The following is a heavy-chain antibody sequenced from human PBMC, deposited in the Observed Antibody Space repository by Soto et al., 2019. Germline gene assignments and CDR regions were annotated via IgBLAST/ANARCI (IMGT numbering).Heavy chain of an antibody. V-gene: IGHV3-48*01. J-gene: IGHJ5*02. CDR1: GFTFSNYR. Sequence: GGSLRLSCAASGFTFSNYRMNWVRQAPGKGLEWISYISSSSSTIYYADSVKGRFTISRDNAKNSLYLQMNSLRAEDTAVYYCARHYYDSSGYYDDPWGQGTLVTVSS. CDR2: ISSSSSTI. CDR3: ARHYYDSSGYYDDP. D-gene: IGHD3-22*01.